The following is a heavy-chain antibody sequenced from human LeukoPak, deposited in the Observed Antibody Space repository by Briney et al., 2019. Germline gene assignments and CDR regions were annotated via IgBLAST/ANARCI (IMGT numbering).Heavy chain of an antibody. CDR1: AYSISNGYY. V-gene: IGHV4-38-2*02. CDR2: LYHSGRT. Sequence: PSETLSLTCTVSAYSISNGYYWGWIRQPPGKGLEWIGSLYHSGRTYYNPSLKSRVTISVDTSKNQFSLKLSSVTAADTAVYYCARLGYTGLTQGYFDYWGQGTLVTVSS. D-gene: IGHD2-2*02. CDR3: ARLGYTGLTQGYFDY. J-gene: IGHJ4*02.